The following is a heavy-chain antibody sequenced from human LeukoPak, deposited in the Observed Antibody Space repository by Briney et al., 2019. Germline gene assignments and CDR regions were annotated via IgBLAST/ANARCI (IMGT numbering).Heavy chain of an antibody. Sequence: PGGSLRLSCAASGFTFSSYAMHWVRQAPGKGLEWVAVISYDGSNKYYADSVKGRFTISRDNSKNTLYLQMNSLRAEDTAVYYCAREGGITMIVVAAFDYWGQGTLVTVSS. CDR1: GFTFSSYA. CDR2: ISYDGSNK. CDR3: AREGGITMIVVAAFDY. J-gene: IGHJ4*02. V-gene: IGHV3-30-3*01. D-gene: IGHD3-22*01.